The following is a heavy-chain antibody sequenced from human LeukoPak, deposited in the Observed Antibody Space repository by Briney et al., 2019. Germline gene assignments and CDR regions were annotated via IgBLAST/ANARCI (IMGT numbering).Heavy chain of an antibody. J-gene: IGHJ4*02. CDR1: GYSFIRNG. CDR3: ERAYNNFLTRGTHFEY. Sequence: ASVKVSCKGSGYSFIRNGISWVRQAPGQGLEWMGWISGYNGNTNYAQNLQGRVTMTTDTSTSTTYMEMRSRRSDDTAVYYCERAYNNFLTRGTHFEYWGQGTLVIVSS. CDR2: ISGYNGNT. D-gene: IGHD3/OR15-3a*01. V-gene: IGHV1-18*01.